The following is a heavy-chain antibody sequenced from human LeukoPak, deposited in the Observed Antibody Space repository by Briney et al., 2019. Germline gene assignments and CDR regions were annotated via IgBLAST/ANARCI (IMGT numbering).Heavy chain of an antibody. CDR1: GGSMSSYY. D-gene: IGHD3-3*01. V-gene: IGHV4-59*12. CDR2: IYYSGST. Sequence: SETLSLTCSVSGGSMSSYYWSWIRQPPGKGLEWIGYIYYSGSTNYNPSLKSRVTISVDTSKNQFSLKLSSVTAADTAVYYCARGPEYDFWSGYPKLYYFDYWGQGTLVTVSS. CDR3: ARGPEYDFWSGYPKLYYFDY. J-gene: IGHJ4*02.